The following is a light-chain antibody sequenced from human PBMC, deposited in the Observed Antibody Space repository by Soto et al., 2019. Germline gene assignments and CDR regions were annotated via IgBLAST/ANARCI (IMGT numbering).Light chain of an antibody. J-gene: IGKJ1*01. CDR1: QSISSW. CDR3: QQYNSFTWT. V-gene: IGKV1-5*03. CDR2: QAS. Sequence: DIQMTQSPSTLSASVGDRVTITCRASQSISSWLAWYQQKPGKAPTLLIYQASSLETGVPSRFSGSGSGTEFPLTISSLQPDDFATYFCQQYNSFTWTFGQGTKVEIK.